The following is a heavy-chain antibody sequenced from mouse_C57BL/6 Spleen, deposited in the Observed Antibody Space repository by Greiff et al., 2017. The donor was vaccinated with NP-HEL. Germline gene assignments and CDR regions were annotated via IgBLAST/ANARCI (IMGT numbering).Heavy chain of an antibody. V-gene: IGHV1-62-2*01. CDR1: GYTFTEYT. Sequence: QVQLQQSGAELVKPGASVKLSCTASGYTFTEYTIHWVKQRPGQGLEWIGWFYPGSGSITYNENFKDKATLTADKSSSTVYMELSRLPSEDSAVYFCARHETDEGYWYFDVWGTGTTVTVSS. CDR3: ARHETDEGYWYFDV. CDR2: FYPGSGSI. J-gene: IGHJ1*03.